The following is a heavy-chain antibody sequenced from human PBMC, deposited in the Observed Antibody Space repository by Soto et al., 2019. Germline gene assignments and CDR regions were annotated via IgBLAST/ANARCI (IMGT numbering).Heavy chain of an antibody. V-gene: IGHV3-30*03. CDR3: VQGASTAHQPIDS. J-gene: IGHJ4*02. D-gene: IGHD1-26*01. CDR1: GFIFRNFG. Sequence: QVQLVESGGGVVQPGRSLRLSCAASGFIFRNFGMHWVRRAPGKGLEWVAVISGDGNDKYYPDSMKGRVTISRDNFNNTLYLQLNSLIHEDTSVYHCVQGASTAHQPIDSWGQGLLVTVAS. CDR2: ISGDGNDK.